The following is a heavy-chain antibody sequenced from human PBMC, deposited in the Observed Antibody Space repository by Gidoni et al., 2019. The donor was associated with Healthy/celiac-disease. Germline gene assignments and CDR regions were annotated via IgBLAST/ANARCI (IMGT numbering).Heavy chain of an antibody. V-gene: IGHV3-15*01. CDR3: TTDPTYSSGWYESGY. CDR1: GFTFSNAW. J-gene: IGHJ4*02. CDR2: IKSKTDGGTT. Sequence: EVQLVESVGGLVKPGGSLSLSCAASGFTFSNAWMSWVRQAPGKGLEWVGRIKSKTDGGTTDYAAPVKGRFTISRDDSKNTLYLQMNSLKTEDTAVYYCTTDPTYSSGWYESGYWGQGTLVTVSS. D-gene: IGHD6-19*01.